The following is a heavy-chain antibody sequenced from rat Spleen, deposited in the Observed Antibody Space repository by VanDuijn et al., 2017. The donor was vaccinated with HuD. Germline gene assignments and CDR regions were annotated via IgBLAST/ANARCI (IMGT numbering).Heavy chain of an antibody. D-gene: IGHD1-11*01. J-gene: IGHJ4*01. Sequence: EVQLVESGGGLVQPGRSLKLSCVASGFTFNNYWMTWIRQAPGKGLEWVASITNTGGNTYYPDSVRGRFTISRDDAKSTLYLQMNSLRSEDTATYYCATAINYGGYSGSYVMDAWGQGASVTVSS. CDR1: GFTFNNYW. V-gene: IGHV5-31*01. CDR3: ATAINYGGYSGSYVMDA. CDR2: ITNTGGNT.